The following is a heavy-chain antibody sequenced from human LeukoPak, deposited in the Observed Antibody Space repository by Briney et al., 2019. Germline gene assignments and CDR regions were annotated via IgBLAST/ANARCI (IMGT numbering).Heavy chain of an antibody. Sequence: SVKVSCKASGGTFSSYAISWVRQAPGQGLEWMGGIIPIFGTANYAQKFQGRVTITADKSTSTAYMELSSLRSEGTAVYYCASSDYYDSPGYFDYWGQGTLVTVSS. D-gene: IGHD3-22*01. CDR1: GGTFSSYA. CDR3: ASSDYYDSPGYFDY. CDR2: IIPIFGTA. V-gene: IGHV1-69*06. J-gene: IGHJ4*02.